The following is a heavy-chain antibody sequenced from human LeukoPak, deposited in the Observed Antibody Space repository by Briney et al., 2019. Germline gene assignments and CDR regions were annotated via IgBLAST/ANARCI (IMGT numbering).Heavy chain of an antibody. D-gene: IGHD5-12*01. J-gene: IGHJ4*02. V-gene: IGHV1-18*01. Sequence: ASVKVSCKTSGYTFTNYAISWVRQAPGQGLEWVGWTSAYNGSTDYAQKFQGRVTMTTDSSTSTAYMELRSLRSDDTAVYYCARDLPADTGYETHDYWGQGTLVTVSS. CDR2: TSAYNGST. CDR1: GYTFTNYA. CDR3: ARDLPADTGYETHDY.